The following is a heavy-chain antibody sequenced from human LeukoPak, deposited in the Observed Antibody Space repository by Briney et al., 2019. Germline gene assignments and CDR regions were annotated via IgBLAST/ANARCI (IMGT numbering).Heavy chain of an antibody. CDR3: ARGGPYYYDSSGYYLGY. V-gene: IGHV3-48*01. D-gene: IGHD3-22*01. CDR1: GFTFSSYS. J-gene: IGHJ4*02. Sequence: PGGSLRLSCAASGFTFSSYSMNWVRQAPGKGLEWVSYISSSSSTIYYADSVKGRFTISRDNAKNSLYLQMNSLRAEDTAVYYCARGGPYYYDSSGYYLGYWGQGTLVTVSS. CDR2: ISSSSSTI.